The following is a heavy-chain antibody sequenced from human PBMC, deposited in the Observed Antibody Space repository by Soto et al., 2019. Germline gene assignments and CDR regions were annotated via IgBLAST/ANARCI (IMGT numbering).Heavy chain of an antibody. CDR1: GGTYSSYA. CDR3: ALSQVLPAAVRGSGFVP. V-gene: IGHV1-69*06. J-gene: IGHJ5*02. CDR2: IIPIFGTA. Sequence: SVKVACKASGGTYSSYAISWVRQDPGQGLEWMGGIIPIFGTANYAQKFQGRVTITADKSTSTAYIELSSLRSEDTAVYYCALSQVLPAAVRGSGFVPWGQGTLFTGAS. D-gene: IGHD2-2*01.